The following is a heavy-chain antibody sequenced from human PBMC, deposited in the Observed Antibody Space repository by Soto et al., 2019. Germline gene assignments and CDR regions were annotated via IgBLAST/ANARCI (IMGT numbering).Heavy chain of an antibody. Sequence: GGSLRLSCAASGFTFSSYALSWVRQAPGTGLEWVSGIRSGGSNKYYADSVQGRFTISRDNSKNTLYLQMNSLRAEDTAVYYCARDRPPVAGYYYYGMDVWGQGTTVTVSS. V-gene: IGHV3-33*08. CDR1: GFTFSSYA. D-gene: IGHD6-19*01. J-gene: IGHJ6*02. CDR3: ARDRPPVAGYYYYGMDV. CDR2: IRSGGSNK.